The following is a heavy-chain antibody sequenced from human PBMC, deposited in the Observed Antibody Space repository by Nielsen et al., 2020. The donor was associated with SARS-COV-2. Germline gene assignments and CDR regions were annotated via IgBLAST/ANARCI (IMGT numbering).Heavy chain of an antibody. Sequence: GGSLRLSCAASGFTFSDYYMSWIRQAPGKGLEWVSYISSSSSYIYYADSVKGRFTISRDNAKNSLYLQMNSLRAEDTAVYYCARWWQQLTLPGTDAFDIWGQGTMVTVSS. CDR3: ARWWQQLTLPGTDAFDI. CDR2: ISSSSSYI. J-gene: IGHJ3*02. CDR1: GFTFSDYY. D-gene: IGHD6-13*01. V-gene: IGHV3-11*06.